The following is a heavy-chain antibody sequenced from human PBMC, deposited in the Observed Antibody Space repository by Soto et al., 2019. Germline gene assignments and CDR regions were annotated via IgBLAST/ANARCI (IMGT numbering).Heavy chain of an antibody. Sequence: SETLSLTCNVSGGSIYTYYWNWIRQSPGKGLEWIGSISYAGRTNYNPSLKSRVTMSVDTSKNQFSLKLTSVTAADTAVYYCARDRAAVASTFDYWGPGTLVTVSS. V-gene: IGHV4-59*12. J-gene: IGHJ4*02. D-gene: IGHD6-13*01. CDR2: ISYAGRT. CDR3: ARDRAAVASTFDY. CDR1: GGSIYTYY.